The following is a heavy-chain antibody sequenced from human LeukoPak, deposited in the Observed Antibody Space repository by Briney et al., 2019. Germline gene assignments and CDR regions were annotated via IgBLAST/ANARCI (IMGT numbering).Heavy chain of an antibody. D-gene: IGHD5-24*01. V-gene: IGHV3-48*03. CDR3: ASVVEMATISA. CDR2: ISSSGSTI. CDR1: GFTFSSYE. J-gene: IGHJ5*02. Sequence: GGSLSLSCAASGFTFSSYEMNWVRQAPGKGLEWVSYISSSGSTIYYADSVKGRFTISRDNAKNSLYLQMNSLRAEDTAVYYCASVVEMATISAWGQGTLVTVSS.